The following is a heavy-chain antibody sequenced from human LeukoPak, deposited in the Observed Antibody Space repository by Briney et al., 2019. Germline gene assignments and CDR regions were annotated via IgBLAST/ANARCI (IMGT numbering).Heavy chain of an antibody. Sequence: PSETLSLTCAVYGGSFSGYYWSWIRQPPGKGLEWIGEINHSGSTNYNPSLKSRVTISVDTSKNQFSLKLSSVTAADTAVYYCARLATAGNDYFDYWGQGTLVTVSS. CDR1: GGSFSGYY. J-gene: IGHJ4*02. V-gene: IGHV4-34*01. CDR2: INHSGST. CDR3: ARLATAGNDYFDY. D-gene: IGHD6-13*01.